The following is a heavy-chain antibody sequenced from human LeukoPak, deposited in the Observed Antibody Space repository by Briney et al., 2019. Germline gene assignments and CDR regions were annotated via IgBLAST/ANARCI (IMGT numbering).Heavy chain of an antibody. CDR2: VRGSDAGT. CDR3: AKNRGGSYYSGSDY. CDR1: GFTFSSYA. J-gene: IGHJ4*02. Sequence: PRGSLRLSCAASGFTFSSYAMNWVRQAPGKGLEWVSAVRGSDAGTSYADSVKGRFPISRDNSKNTLYLQMNSLRAEDTAVYYCAKNRGGSYYSGSDYWGQGTLVTVSS. V-gene: IGHV3-23*01. D-gene: IGHD1-26*01.